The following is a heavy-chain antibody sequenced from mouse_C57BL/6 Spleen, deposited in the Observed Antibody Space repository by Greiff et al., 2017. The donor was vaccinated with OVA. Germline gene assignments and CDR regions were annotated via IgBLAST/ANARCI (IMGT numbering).Heavy chain of an antibody. Sequence: VQLQQSGAELVRPGTSVKVSCKASGYAFTNYLIEWVKQRPGQGLEWIGVINPGSGGTNYNEKFKGKATLTADKSSSTAYMQLSSLTSEDSAVYFGAIYYDYDWFAYWGQGTLVTVSA. J-gene: IGHJ3*01. D-gene: IGHD2-4*01. V-gene: IGHV1-54*01. CDR3: AIYYDYDWFAY. CDR1: GYAFTNYL. CDR2: INPGSGGT.